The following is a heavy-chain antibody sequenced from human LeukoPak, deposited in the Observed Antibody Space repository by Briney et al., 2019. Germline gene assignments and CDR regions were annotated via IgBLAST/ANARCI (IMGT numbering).Heavy chain of an antibody. CDR3: TAKTKYYDFWSGYSGDDAFDI. CDR2: IKSKTDGGTT. J-gene: IGHJ3*02. D-gene: IGHD3-3*01. CDR1: GFTLSSYA. Sequence: GGSLRLSCAASGFTLSSYAMSWVRQAPGKGLEWVGRIKSKTDGGTTDYAAPVKGRFTISRDDSKNTLYLQMNSLNTEDTAVYYCTAKTKYYDFWSGYSGDDAFDIWGQGTMVTVSS. V-gene: IGHV3-15*01.